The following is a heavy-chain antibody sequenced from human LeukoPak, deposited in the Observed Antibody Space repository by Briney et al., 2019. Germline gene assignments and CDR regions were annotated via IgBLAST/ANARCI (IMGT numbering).Heavy chain of an antibody. Sequence: PGGSLRLSCAASGFTFSNFAMSWVRQAPGKGLEWVSAISGSGTSTWYADSVKGRFTISRDNAKNSLYLQMNSLRAEDTAVYYCAELGITMIGGVWGKGTTVTISS. CDR1: GFTFSNFA. CDR2: ISGSGTST. V-gene: IGHV3-23*01. D-gene: IGHD3-10*02. J-gene: IGHJ6*04. CDR3: AELGITMIGGV.